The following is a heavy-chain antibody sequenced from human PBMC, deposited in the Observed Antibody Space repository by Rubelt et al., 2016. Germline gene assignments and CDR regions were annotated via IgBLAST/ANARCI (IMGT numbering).Heavy chain of an antibody. J-gene: IGHJ4*02. CDR3: ARTRMYSSSWDY. V-gene: IGHV4-4*02. CDR1: GGSINSTNW. Sequence: QVQLQESGPGLVKPSGTLSLTCAVSGGSINSTNWWSWVRQSPGKGLEWIGDIYHSGSTNYNPSLNGRVTISVDKSKNQFSLKLSSVTAADTDVYYCARTRMYSSSWDYWGQGTLVTVSS. CDR2: IYHSGST. D-gene: IGHD6-13*01.